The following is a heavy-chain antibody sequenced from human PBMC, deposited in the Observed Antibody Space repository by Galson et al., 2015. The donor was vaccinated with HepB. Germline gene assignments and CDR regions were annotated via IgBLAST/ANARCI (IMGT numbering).Heavy chain of an antibody. CDR3: AREYSSGWYRGRGWFDA. J-gene: IGHJ5*02. V-gene: IGHV4-34*01. D-gene: IGHD6-19*01. Sequence: TLSLTCAIYGGSFRHYYWTWIRQPPGKGLEWIGEINHSGSTNYNPSLKSRVTISVDTSKNQFSLKLSFVTAADTAVYYCAREYSSGWYRGRGWFDAWGQGTLVTASS. CDR2: INHSGST. CDR1: GGSFRHYY.